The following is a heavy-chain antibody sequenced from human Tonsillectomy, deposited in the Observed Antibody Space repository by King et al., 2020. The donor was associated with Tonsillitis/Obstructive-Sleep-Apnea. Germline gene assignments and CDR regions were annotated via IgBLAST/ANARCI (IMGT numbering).Heavy chain of an antibody. CDR1: GGSISSYY. D-gene: IGHD2-8*01. Sequence: VQLQESGPGLVKPSETLSLTCTVSGGSISSYYWCWIRQPPGKGLEGIGYMYYSGSTNYNPSLNSRVTISVDTPKNQFSLHLNSLTAADTAVYYCARDMVLEAGGDAFDIWGQGKMVTVSP. V-gene: IGHV4-59*01. J-gene: IGHJ3*02. CDR2: MYYSGST. CDR3: ARDMVLEAGGDAFDI.